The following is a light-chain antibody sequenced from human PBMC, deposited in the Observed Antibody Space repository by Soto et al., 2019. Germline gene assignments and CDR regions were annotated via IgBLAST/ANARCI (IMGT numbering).Light chain of an antibody. CDR2: QDT. J-gene: IGLJ2*01. CDR3: QAWDRSTAV. Sequence: SYELTQPPSVSVSPGQTASITCSGDKLGDKYACWYQQRPGQSPVLVIYQDTKRPSGIPERISGSNSGNTATLTISGTQAMDEADYYCQAWDRSTAVFGGGTKVTVL. CDR1: KLGDKY. V-gene: IGLV3-1*01.